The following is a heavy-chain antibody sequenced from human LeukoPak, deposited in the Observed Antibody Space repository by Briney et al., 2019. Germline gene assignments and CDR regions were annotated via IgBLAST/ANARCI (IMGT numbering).Heavy chain of an antibody. Sequence: SETLSLTCGVSGGSISSSNYYWAWVRQPAGKGLEWIGRVYTTGGPSYNPSLKSRVTMSIDTSKNQFSLKLGSVTAADTAVYYCARDRGITTARGVPSWFDPWGQGTLVTVSS. CDR3: ARDRGITTARGVPSWFDP. D-gene: IGHD3-10*01. CDR1: GGSISSSNYY. V-gene: IGHV4-61*02. J-gene: IGHJ5*02. CDR2: VYTTGGP.